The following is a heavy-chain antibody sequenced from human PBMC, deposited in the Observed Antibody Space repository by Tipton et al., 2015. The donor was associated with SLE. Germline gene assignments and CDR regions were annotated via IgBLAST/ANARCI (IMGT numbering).Heavy chain of an antibody. J-gene: IGHJ6*03. V-gene: IGHV5-10-1*01. D-gene: IGHD1-26*01. Sequence: VQLVQSGAEVKKPGESLRISCKGSGYSFTSYWISWVRQMPGKGLEWMGRIDPSDSYTNYSPSFQGHVTISADKSISTAYLQWSSLKASDTAMYYCARHGGGGSYRKDYYMDVWGKGTTVTVSS. CDR2: IDPSDSYT. CDR3: ARHGGGGSYRKDYYMDV. CDR1: GYSFTSYW.